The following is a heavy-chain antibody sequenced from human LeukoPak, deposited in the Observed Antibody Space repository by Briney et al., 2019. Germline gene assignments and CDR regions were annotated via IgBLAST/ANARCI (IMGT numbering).Heavy chain of an antibody. D-gene: IGHD5-18*01. Sequence: ASVTVSCRASGYPFTAYFIYWVRQAPGQGLEWMGWINPNSGGTNSAQKFQDRVTMTRDTSISTVYMELSSLRSDDTAVYYCAKSGYGFGYGWDVAVWGKGTTVTVSS. J-gene: IGHJ6*04. CDR3: AKSGYGFGYGWDVAV. CDR2: INPNSGGT. CDR1: GYPFTAYF. V-gene: IGHV1-2*02.